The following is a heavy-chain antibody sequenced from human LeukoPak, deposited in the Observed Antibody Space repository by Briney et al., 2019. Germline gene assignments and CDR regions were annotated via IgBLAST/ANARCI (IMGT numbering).Heavy chain of an antibody. J-gene: IGHJ4*02. D-gene: IGHD2-2*01. Sequence: ASVKVSCKASGYTFTGNGITWVRQAPGQGLEWMGWINAYNGNTVYAQMFEGRVTLITDTSTTTAYMELTNLRSDDTAIYYCARAGHCSGAACYAEGIDYWGQGTLVTVSS. V-gene: IGHV1-18*01. CDR2: INAYNGNT. CDR3: ARAGHCSGAACYAEGIDY. CDR1: GYTFTGNG.